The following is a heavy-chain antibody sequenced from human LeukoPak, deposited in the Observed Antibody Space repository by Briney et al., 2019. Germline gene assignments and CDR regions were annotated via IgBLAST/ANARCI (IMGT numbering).Heavy chain of an antibody. Sequence: PGGSLRLSCAASGFTFSSYSMTWVRQAPGKGLEWVSYISSSTTIYYADSVKGRFTISRDNAKNSLYLQMNSLRDEDTAVYYCARVPGIAAAGTYFFDHWGQGTLVTVSS. CDR1: GFTFSSYS. CDR2: ISSSTTI. J-gene: IGHJ4*02. CDR3: ARVPGIAAAGTYFFDH. D-gene: IGHD6-13*01. V-gene: IGHV3-48*02.